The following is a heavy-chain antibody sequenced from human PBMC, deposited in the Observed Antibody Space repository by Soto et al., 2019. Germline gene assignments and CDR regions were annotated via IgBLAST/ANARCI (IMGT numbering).Heavy chain of an antibody. V-gene: IGHV1-69*01. J-gene: IGHJ5*02. CDR2: IIPIFGTA. Sequence: QVQLVQSGAEVKKPGSSVKVSCKASGGTFSSYAISWVRQAPGQGLEWMGGIIPIFGTANYAQKFQGRVTITADESTSSAYMELSSLRSEDTAVYYCARFTLYSYGPSGWFDPWCQGTLVTVSS. CDR1: GGTFSSYA. D-gene: IGHD5-18*01. CDR3: ARFTLYSYGPSGWFDP.